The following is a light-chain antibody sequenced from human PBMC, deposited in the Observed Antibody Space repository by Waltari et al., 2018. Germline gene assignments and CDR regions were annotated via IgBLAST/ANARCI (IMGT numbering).Light chain of an antibody. CDR2: DVT. CDR1: GSAIDGSDF. J-gene: IGLJ3*02. Sequence: QSALTQPASVSGSPGQSITISCTGIGSAIDGSDFVSWYQHHPGKAPQVIIYDVTNRPSGISDRFSATKSANTDSLTSSGLQHEDEGDYDCTSQTGDGVVRFGGGTQVTVL. V-gene: IGLV2-14*03. CDR3: TSQTGDGVVR.